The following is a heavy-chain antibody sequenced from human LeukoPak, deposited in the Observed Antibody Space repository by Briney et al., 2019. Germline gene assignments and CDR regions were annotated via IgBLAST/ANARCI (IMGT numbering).Heavy chain of an antibody. CDR3: ARPNITSYYDSRGYDAFDV. J-gene: IGHJ3*01. Sequence: GEPLKISCEGSGYSFTTSWIGWVRQLHEKGLEWMGIIYPGDSDTRYSPSFQGQVTISADKSVSIAYLQWSSLKASDTAMYYCARPNITSYYDSRGYDAFDVWGQGTMVIVSS. CDR2: IYPGDSDT. CDR1: GYSFTTSW. D-gene: IGHD3-22*01. V-gene: IGHV5-51*01.